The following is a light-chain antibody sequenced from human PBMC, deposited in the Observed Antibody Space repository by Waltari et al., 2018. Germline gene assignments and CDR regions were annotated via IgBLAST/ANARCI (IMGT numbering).Light chain of an antibody. CDR2: DVT. Sequence: QSALTQPAAVSGSPGQSITISCTGTSSDVGGYNYVSWCQQHPGKAPKLMIYDVTNRPSGVSGRCSGSKSGNTASLAISGLQAEDEADYYCSSYTSSSTLGVFGGGTKLTVL. CDR1: SSDVGGYNY. V-gene: IGLV2-14*03. CDR3: SSYTSSSTLGV. J-gene: IGLJ2*01.